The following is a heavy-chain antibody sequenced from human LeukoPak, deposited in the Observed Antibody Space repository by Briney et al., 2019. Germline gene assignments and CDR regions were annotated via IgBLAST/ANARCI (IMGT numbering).Heavy chain of an antibody. CDR3: ARWLQFYFDY. CDR1: GGSISSYY. D-gene: IGHD5-24*01. Sequence: SETLSLTCTVSGGSISSYYWSWIRQPPGKGPEWIGYIYYSGSTNYNPSLKSRVTISVDTSKNQFSLKLSSVTAADTAVYYCARWLQFYFDYWDQGTLVTVSS. V-gene: IGHV4-59*08. J-gene: IGHJ4*02. CDR2: IYYSGST.